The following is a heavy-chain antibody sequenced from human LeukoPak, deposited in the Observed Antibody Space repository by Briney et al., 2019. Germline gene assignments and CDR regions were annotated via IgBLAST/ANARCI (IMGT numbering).Heavy chain of an antibody. CDR2: IYYSGST. J-gene: IGHJ4*02. V-gene: IGHV4-39*01. Sequence: SETLSLTCTVSGGSISSSSYYWGWIRQPPGKGLEWIGSIYYSGSTYYNPSLKSRVTISVDTSKNQFSLKLSSVTAADTAVYYCARQSTPSYYDYVWASYRQPKEGGGNFDYWGQGTLVTVSS. CDR3: ARQSTPSYYDYVWASYRQPKEGGGNFDY. D-gene: IGHD3-16*02. CDR1: GGSISSSSYY.